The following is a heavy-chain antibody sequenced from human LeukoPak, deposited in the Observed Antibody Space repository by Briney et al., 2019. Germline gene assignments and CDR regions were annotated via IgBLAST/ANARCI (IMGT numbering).Heavy chain of an antibody. CDR1: GYTFTSHY. D-gene: IGHD1-14*01. J-gene: IGHJ4*02. Sequence: ASVKVSCKASGYTFTSHYIHWVRQAPGQGLEWMGIINPNGGSTGYAQKFQGRVTLTRDTSTSTVYMELSSLRPEDTAVYYCVRGTGTSFGYFDYWGQGTLVTVSS. CDR2: INPNGGST. CDR3: VRGTGTSFGYFDY. V-gene: IGHV1-46*01.